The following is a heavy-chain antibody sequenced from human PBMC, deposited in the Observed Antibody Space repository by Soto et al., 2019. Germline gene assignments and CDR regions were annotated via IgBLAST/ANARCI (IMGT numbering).Heavy chain of an antibody. V-gene: IGHV4-61*08. CDR2: FYYSRST. J-gene: IGHJ4*02. CDR1: GGSICTGGHY. Sequence: SEALSPTSTVTGGSICTGGHYWSWIRQTPGRGRESIGYFYYSRSTNYTPSPEYRVTISVDWSKTLCAVKLSSVTNADTAVYYCAAESSTSHGNPFDFWGQGTLVPVSS. CDR3: AAESSTSHGNPFDF. D-gene: IGHD2-2*01.